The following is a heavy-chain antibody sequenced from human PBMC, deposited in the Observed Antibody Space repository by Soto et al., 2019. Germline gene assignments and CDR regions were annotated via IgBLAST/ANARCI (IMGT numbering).Heavy chain of an antibody. Sequence: QVQLVQSGAEVKKPGSSVKVSCKASGGTFSSYAISWVRQAPVQGIEWMGGIIPIFGTANYAQKFQGRVTITADESTSTAYMELSSPRSEDTAVYYCARCPEYSSGWMPWDYWGQGTLVTVSS. J-gene: IGHJ4*02. D-gene: IGHD6-19*01. CDR1: GGTFSSYA. CDR2: IIPIFGTA. V-gene: IGHV1-69*01. CDR3: ARCPEYSSGWMPWDY.